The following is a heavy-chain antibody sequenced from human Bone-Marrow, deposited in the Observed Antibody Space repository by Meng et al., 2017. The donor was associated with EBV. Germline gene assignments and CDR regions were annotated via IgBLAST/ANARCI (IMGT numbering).Heavy chain of an antibody. J-gene: IGHJ4*02. CDR3: AAGFRELVRSRDY. D-gene: IGHD3-10*01. CDR1: GGSIRSSNW. CDR2: IFYGGST. Sequence: QVQPQESGPRLVKPSGTLSLTGVVSGGSIRSSNWWSWVRQPPGKGLEWIGEIFYGGSTNYNPSLESRVTISVDKSKNQFSLKLSSVTAADTAVYYCAAGFRELVRSRDYWGQGTLVTVSS. V-gene: IGHV4-4*02.